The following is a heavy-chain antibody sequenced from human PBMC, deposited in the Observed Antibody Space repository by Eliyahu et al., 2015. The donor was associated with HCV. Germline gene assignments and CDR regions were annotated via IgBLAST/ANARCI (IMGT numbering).Heavy chain of an antibody. D-gene: IGHD1-14*01. CDR3: TTYDVYGGRLRGMGV. CDR1: GFTFSSAX. CDR2: VQSKTDGGTT. V-gene: IGHV3-15*01. Sequence: EVQLVESGGGLVKPGGSLRLSCAASGFTFSSAXMXWVRXAPGKGLEWVGRVQSKTDGGTTEYASPVKGRFTMSRDDSKNTLDLQMDSLKTEDTAVYYCTTYDVYGGRLRGMGVWGQGTTVTVSS. J-gene: IGHJ6*02.